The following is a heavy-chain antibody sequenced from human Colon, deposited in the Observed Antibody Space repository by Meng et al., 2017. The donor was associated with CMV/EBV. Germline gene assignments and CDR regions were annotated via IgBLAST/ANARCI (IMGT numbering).Heavy chain of an antibody. J-gene: IGHJ4*02. D-gene: IGHD5-18*01. V-gene: IGHV4-39*07. CDR2: VYYTEGT. CDR1: GDSINSNTYN. Sequence: QVHLQESGPGLVKASVTLSLTCTVSGDSINSNTYNWGWIRQPPGKGLEWIGNVYYTEGTYYNPSLKSRVTISIDTSMNQFSLKLSSVTAADTAIYYCVRGGTAMVAHFDYWGQGALVTVSS. CDR3: VRGGTAMVAHFDY.